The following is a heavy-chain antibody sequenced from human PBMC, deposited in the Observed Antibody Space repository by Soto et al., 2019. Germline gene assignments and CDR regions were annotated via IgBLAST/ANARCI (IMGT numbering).Heavy chain of an antibody. CDR1: GFTFSGST. D-gene: IGHD6-19*01. CDR2: IRRKTNNYAT. CDR3: TKPWSSGGVFDI. J-gene: IGHJ3*02. V-gene: IGHV3-73*02. Sequence: EVQLVESGGGLVQPGGSLKLSCVASGFTFSGSTMHWVRQASGKGVEWVGRIRRKTNNYATTYAASVKGRFTISRDDSKNTSYLQMNSLESEDTAVYYCTKPWSSGGVFDIWGQGTTVTVSS.